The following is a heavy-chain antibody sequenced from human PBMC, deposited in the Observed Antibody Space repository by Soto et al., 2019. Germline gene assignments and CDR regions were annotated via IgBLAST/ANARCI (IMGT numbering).Heavy chain of an antibody. V-gene: IGHV1-69*06. Sequence: GSSLKVSCKSSGGPFSSYAISWVRQAPGQGLEWMGGMIPISDTTSYAQKFQGRVTMTADKSTSTAYMELSSLRSEDTAVYYCARKRPPRRDAFDIWGQATMVTVSS. CDR2: MIPISDTT. CDR3: ARKRPPRRDAFDI. J-gene: IGHJ3*02. CDR1: GGPFSSYA.